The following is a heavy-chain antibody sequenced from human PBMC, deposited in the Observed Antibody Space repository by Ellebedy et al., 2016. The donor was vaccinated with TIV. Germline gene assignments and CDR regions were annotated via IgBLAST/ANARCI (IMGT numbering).Heavy chain of an antibody. D-gene: IGHD4-23*01. CDR1: GYTFTRFF. J-gene: IGHJ5*02. Sequence: AASVKVSCKASGYTFTRFFMHWVRQAPGQGLEWLGVINPSAGSTTYEQKFQGRVSMTRDSSTTTVYMEMRSLRAGDTAVYYCARGRGGTGGWFDPWGQGTLVTVSS. CDR2: INPSAGST. V-gene: IGHV1-46*01. CDR3: ARGRGGTGGWFDP.